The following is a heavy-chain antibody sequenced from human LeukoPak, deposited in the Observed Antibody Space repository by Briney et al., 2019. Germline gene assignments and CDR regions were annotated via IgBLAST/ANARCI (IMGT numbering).Heavy chain of an antibody. CDR1: GFTFGSYG. CDR2: ISHDGKKK. V-gene: IGHV3-30*18. D-gene: IGHD5-18*01. Sequence: GGSLRLSCAASGFTFGSYGMHWVRQAPGKGLEWVAVISHDGKKKFYVDFVKSRFTISRDNSENTLYLQMNSLRTEDTAMYYCVKDTAMEPYDYYYYGMDVWRQGTTNTVSS. J-gene: IGHJ6*02. CDR3: VKDTAMEPYDYYYYGMDV.